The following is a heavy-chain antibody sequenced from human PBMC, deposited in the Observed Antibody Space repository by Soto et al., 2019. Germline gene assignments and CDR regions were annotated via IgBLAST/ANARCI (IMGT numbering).Heavy chain of an antibody. Sequence: TLSLTCTVSGGSISSGGYYWSWIRQHPGKGLEWIGYIYYSGSTYYNPSLKSRVTISVDTSKNQFSLKLSSVTAADTAVYYCARGIEAAGFNWFDPWGQGTLVTVPS. J-gene: IGHJ5*02. CDR3: ARGIEAAGFNWFDP. CDR2: IYYSGST. D-gene: IGHD6-13*01. CDR1: GGSISSGGYY. V-gene: IGHV4-31*03.